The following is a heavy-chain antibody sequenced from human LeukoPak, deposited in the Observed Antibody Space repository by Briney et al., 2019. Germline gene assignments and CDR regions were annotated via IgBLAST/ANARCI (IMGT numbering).Heavy chain of an antibody. CDR2: INHSGST. V-gene: IGHV4-34*01. Sequence: PSETLSLTCAVYGGSFSGYYWSWIRQPPGKGLEWFGEINHSGSTNYNPSLKSRVTISVDTSKNQFSLKLSSVTAADTAVYYCARREDDFWSGYSYWGQGTLVTVSS. CDR3: ARREDDFWSGYSY. D-gene: IGHD3-3*01. J-gene: IGHJ4*02. CDR1: GGSFSGYY.